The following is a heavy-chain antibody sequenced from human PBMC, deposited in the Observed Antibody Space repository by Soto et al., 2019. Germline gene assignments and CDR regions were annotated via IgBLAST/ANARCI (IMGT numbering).Heavy chain of an antibody. Sequence: GASVKVSCKASGYTFTSYDINWVRQATGQGLEWMGWMNPNSGNTDYAQKFQGRVTITADTSTSTAYMELSSLRSEDTAVYYCARDRPYYYDSSGYYPRDYWGQGTLVTVSS. D-gene: IGHD3-22*01. CDR3: ARDRPYYYDSSGYYPRDY. V-gene: IGHV1-8*01. CDR1: GYTFTSYD. CDR2: MNPNSGNT. J-gene: IGHJ4*02.